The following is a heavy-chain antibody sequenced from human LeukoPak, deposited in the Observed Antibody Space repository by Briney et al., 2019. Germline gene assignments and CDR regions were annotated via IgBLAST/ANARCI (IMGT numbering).Heavy chain of an antibody. CDR2: IRQDGSDK. CDR3: ARHSRGSPIDD. CDR1: GSTFNSYW. Sequence: PGGSLRLSCAASGSTFNSYWMSWVRQAPEKGPEWLANIRQDGSDKQYVDSVKGRFTISRDNAKNSLYLQMNSLSAEDTAVYYCARHSRGSPIDDWGQGTLVTVSS. D-gene: IGHD2-15*01. V-gene: IGHV3-7*01. J-gene: IGHJ4*02.